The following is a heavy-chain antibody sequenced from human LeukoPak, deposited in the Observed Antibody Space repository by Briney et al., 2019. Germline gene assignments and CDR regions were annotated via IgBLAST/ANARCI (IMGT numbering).Heavy chain of an antibody. Sequence: ASVKVSCKASGYIFTDYYMHWVRQAPGQGLEWMGWINPNSGGTNYAQKFQGRVTMTRDTSISTAYMELSRLRSDDTAVYYCARDPLFPYYFDYWGQGTLVTVSS. CDR3: ARDPLFPYYFDY. D-gene: IGHD3-3*01. J-gene: IGHJ4*02. CDR1: GYIFTDYY. V-gene: IGHV1-2*02. CDR2: INPNSGGT.